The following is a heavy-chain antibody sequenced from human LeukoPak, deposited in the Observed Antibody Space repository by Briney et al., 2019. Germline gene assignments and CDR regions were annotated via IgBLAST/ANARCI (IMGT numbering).Heavy chain of an antibody. CDR1: GFTFSTNA. V-gene: IGHV3-23*01. J-gene: IGHJ4*02. D-gene: IGHD3-16*01. CDR2: ISGSGAST. CDR3: AKDGGRGDPPHFFDY. Sequence: GGSLRLSCLTSGFTFSTNAMSWVRQAPGKGLEWISGISGSGASTYYADSVTGRFTISRDNSRNTLYLQMNSLRGDDTAVYYCAKDGGRGDPPHFFDYGGQGPRVTVSS.